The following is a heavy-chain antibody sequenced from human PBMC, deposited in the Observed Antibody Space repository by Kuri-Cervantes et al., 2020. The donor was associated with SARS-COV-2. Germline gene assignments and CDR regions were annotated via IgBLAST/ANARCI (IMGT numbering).Heavy chain of an antibody. CDR2: IYIRGST. J-gene: IGHJ4*02. D-gene: IGHD2-2*03. V-gene: IGHV4-4*07. CDR1: GDSISSYY. Sequence: GSLRLSCTVSGDSISSYYWSWIRQPAGKGLEWIGRIYIRGSTNYNPSLESRVIMSIDTSRNQFSLRLSSVTAADTAVYYCAGGYTGWISNWGQGTLVTVSS. CDR3: AGGYTGWISN.